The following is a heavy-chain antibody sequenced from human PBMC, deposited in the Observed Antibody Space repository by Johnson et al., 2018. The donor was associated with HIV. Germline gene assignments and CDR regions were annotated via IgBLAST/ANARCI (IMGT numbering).Heavy chain of an antibody. D-gene: IGHD1-26*01. Sequence: VQLVESGGGLVKPGGSLRLSCAASGFTFSDAYMSWVRQAPGKGLEWVSVIFSVGNTYYADSVKGRFTISRDNSRNMIYLQMNSLRAEDTAVYYCAKGRGSPPGAFDIWGQGTMVTVSS. CDR1: GFTFSDAY. CDR2: IFSVGNT. CDR3: AKGRGSPPGAFDI. V-gene: IGHV3-66*01. J-gene: IGHJ3*02.